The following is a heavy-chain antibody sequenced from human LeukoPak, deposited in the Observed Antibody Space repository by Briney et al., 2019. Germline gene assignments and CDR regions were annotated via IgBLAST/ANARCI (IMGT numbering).Heavy chain of an antibody. D-gene: IGHD6-25*01. CDR2: IWANGNNK. Sequence: GGPLRLSCAASGFTFSGYGMHWVRQAPGKGLEWVAIIWANGNNKCYADSLKGRFTVSRDNSKDTLYLQMNNLRAEDTAVYHCVSGYPYYFDYRGQGTLVTVSS. CDR1: GFTFSGYG. J-gene: IGHJ4*02. V-gene: IGHV3-33*01. CDR3: VSGYPYYFDY.